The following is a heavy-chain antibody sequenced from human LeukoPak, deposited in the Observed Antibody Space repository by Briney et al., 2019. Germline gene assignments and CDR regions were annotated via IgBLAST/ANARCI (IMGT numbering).Heavy chain of an antibody. J-gene: IGHJ5*02. V-gene: IGHV3-30*18. D-gene: IGHD1-26*01. CDR3: AKDPGGSYLDNWFDP. CDR1: GFTFSSYW. Sequence: GGSLRLSCAASGFTFSSYWMSWVRQAPGKGLEWVAVISYDGSNKYYADSVKGRFTISRDNSKNTLYLQMNSLRAEDKAVYYCAKDPGGSYLDNWFDPWGQGTLVTVSS. CDR2: ISYDGSNK.